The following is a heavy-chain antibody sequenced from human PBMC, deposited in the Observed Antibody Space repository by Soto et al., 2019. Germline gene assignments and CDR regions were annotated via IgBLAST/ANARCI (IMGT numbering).Heavy chain of an antibody. D-gene: IGHD6-13*01. J-gene: IGHJ5*02. V-gene: IGHV3-23*01. CDR2: ITGSGAGT. CDR3: AKAYSNSWPNDWFDP. Sequence: GGSLRLSCEASGFTFSSYAMNWVRPAPGKGLEWVSGITGSGAGTYCSVIVKGRLTISRDNYKNTLYLQMNSLRAEDTAVYYCAKAYSNSWPNDWFDPWGQGTLVTVSS. CDR1: GFTFSSYA.